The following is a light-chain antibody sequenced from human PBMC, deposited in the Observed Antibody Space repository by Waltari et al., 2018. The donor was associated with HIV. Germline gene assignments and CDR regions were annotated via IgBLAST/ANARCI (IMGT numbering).Light chain of an antibody. J-gene: IGKJ1*01. CDR2: AAS. CDR3: EQSYNSPRT. CDR1: QSIRSN. V-gene: IGKV1-39*01. Sequence: DIQMTQSPSSLSASIGGRVTITCRSSQSIRSNLNWYQQKPGKAPKLLIYAASSLQSGVPSRFSGSGSGTDFTLTISSLQPEDFVTYHCEQSYNSPRTFDQGTKVEIK.